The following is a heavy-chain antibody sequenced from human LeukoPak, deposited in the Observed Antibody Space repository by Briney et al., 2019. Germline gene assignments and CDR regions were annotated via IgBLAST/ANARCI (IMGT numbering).Heavy chain of an antibody. J-gene: IGHJ4*02. Sequence: GGSLRLSCAASGFTFSSYAMSWVRQAPGKGLEWVSAISGSGGSTYYADSVKGRFTISRDNSKNTLYLQMNSLRAEDTAVYYCAKEWGIAVAGTTGYYFDYRGQGTLVTVSS. CDR2: ISGSGGST. V-gene: IGHV3-23*01. D-gene: IGHD6-19*01. CDR1: GFTFSSYA. CDR3: AKEWGIAVAGTTGYYFDY.